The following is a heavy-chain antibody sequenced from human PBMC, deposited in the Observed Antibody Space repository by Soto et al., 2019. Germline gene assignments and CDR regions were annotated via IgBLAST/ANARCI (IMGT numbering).Heavy chain of an antibody. J-gene: IGHJ4*02. CDR2: IIPIFGTA. CDR1: GGTFSSYA. CDR3: AVYCSGGSCYRRGGDY. Sequence: QVQLVQSGAEVKKPGSSVKVSCKASGGTFSSYAISWVRQAPGQGLKWMGGIIPIFGTANYAQKFQGRVTITADKSTSTAYMELSSLRSEDTAVYYCAVYCSGGSCYRRGGDYWGQGTLVTVSS. V-gene: IGHV1-69*06. D-gene: IGHD2-15*01.